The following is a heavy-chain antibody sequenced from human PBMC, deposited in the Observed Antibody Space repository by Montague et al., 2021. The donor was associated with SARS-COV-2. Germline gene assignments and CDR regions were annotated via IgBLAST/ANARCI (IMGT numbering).Heavy chain of an antibody. J-gene: IGHJ4*02. Sequence: SETLSLTYAVSGDSIMTTDCWSWVRQPPGKGLEWIGEIYQGASTNYSPSLKSRVTMSVDRSKNQVSLELYSVTAADTALYYCVRAGGFHNRPPVWGQGALVIVSS. CDR2: IYQGAST. CDR1: GDSIMTTDC. CDR3: VRAGGFHNRPPV. D-gene: IGHD4-23*01. V-gene: IGHV4-4*02.